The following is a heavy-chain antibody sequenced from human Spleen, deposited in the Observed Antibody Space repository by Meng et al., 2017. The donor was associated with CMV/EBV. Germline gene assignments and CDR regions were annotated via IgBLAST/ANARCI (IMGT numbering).Heavy chain of an antibody. V-gene: IGHV3-30*04. D-gene: IGHD6-13*01. Sequence: GESLKISCAASGFTFSNYAMDWVRQAPGKGLERVAVISYDGSNKFYVDSVKGRFTISRDNSKNTLYLQMNSLRAEDTAVYYCARGELGTFDIWGQGTKVTVSS. J-gene: IGHJ3*02. CDR2: ISYDGSNK. CDR3: ARGELGTFDI. CDR1: GFTFSNYA.